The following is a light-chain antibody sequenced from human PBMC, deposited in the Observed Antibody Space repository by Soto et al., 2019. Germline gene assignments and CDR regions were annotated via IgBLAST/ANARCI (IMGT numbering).Light chain of an antibody. Sequence: EIVLTQSHATLSFSPGERATIXFRASQSVSSNLAWYQQKPGQAPRLLIYGASTRATGIPARFSGSGSGTEFTLTISSLQSEDFAVYYCQQYNNWPPLTFGGGTKVDIK. CDR2: GAS. CDR3: QQYNNWPPLT. J-gene: IGKJ4*01. CDR1: QSVSSN. V-gene: IGKV3-15*01.